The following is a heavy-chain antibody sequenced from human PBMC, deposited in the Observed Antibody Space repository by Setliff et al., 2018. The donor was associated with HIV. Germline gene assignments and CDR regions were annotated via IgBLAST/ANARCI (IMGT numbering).Heavy chain of an antibody. Sequence: SETLSLTCTVSGGSISSGVFYWTWIRQHPGKGLEWIGYIYYTGGTYYKPSLRSPVTMSVDTSKNQFSLNVTSVTAADTAVYYCARGTAERSAVRGLAIAFDIWGQGTIVTVSS. J-gene: IGHJ3*02. D-gene: IGHD3-10*01. CDR3: ARGTAERSAVRGLAIAFDI. V-gene: IGHV4-31*01. CDR2: IYYTGGT. CDR1: GGSISSGVFY.